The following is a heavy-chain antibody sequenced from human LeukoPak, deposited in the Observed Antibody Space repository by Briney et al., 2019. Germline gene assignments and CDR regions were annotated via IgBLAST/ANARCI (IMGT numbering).Heavy chain of an antibody. Sequence: PSETLSLTCTVSGGSISTYYWSWIRQPPGKGLEWIGYIYNSGSTNYNPSLKSRVTISVDTSKNQFSLKLSSVTAADTAVYYCATIKHGQIFGYFDFWGQGIKVTVSS. V-gene: IGHV4-59*01. CDR1: GGSISTYY. J-gene: IGHJ4*02. D-gene: IGHD3-16*01. CDR2: IYNSGST. CDR3: ATIKHGQIFGYFDF.